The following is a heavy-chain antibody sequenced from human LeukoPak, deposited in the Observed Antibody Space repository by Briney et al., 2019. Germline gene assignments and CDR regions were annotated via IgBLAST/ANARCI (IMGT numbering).Heavy chain of an antibody. Sequence: SQTLSLTCTVSGGSISSGDYYWSWIRQPPGKGLEWIGYIYYSGSTYYNPSLKSRVTISVDTSKNQFSLKRSSVTAADTAVYYCARDSVPNDFWSGYLDYWGQGTLVTVSS. J-gene: IGHJ4*02. D-gene: IGHD3-3*01. CDR1: GGSISSGDYY. CDR2: IYYSGST. V-gene: IGHV4-30-4*08. CDR3: ARDSVPNDFWSGYLDY.